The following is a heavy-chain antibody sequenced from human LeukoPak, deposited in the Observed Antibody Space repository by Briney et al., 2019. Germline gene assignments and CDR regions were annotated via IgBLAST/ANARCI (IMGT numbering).Heavy chain of an antibody. CDR2: INHSGST. Sequence: SETLSLTCAVYGGSFSGYYWSWIRQPPGKGLEWIGEINHSGSTNYNPSLKSRVTISVDTSKNQFSLKLSSVTAADTAVYYCARELTLRFEYGAKGYFDYWGQGTLVTVSS. CDR3: ARELTLRFEYGAKGYFDY. J-gene: IGHJ4*02. D-gene: IGHD4-17*01. V-gene: IGHV4-34*01. CDR1: GGSFSGYY.